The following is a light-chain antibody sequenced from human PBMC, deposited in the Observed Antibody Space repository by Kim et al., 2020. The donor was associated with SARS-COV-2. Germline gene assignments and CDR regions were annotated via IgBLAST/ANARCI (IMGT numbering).Light chain of an antibody. J-gene: IGKJ4*01. CDR3: QQINSYPLT. Sequence: DIQLTQSPSSLSASVGDRVTITCRASQSINSYLAWYQEKPGKAPKLLISGASSLEGGVPSRFSGSGSGTDFSLTISSLQPEDSATYYCQQINSYPLTFGGGTKVDIK. CDR1: QSINSY. V-gene: IGKV1-9*01. CDR2: GAS.